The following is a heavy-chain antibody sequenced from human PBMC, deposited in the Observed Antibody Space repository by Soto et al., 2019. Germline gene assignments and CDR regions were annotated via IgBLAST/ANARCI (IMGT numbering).Heavy chain of an antibody. CDR1: GFTFSIYV. J-gene: IGHJ4*02. D-gene: IGHD1-7*01. V-gene: IGHV3-23*01. Sequence: XGSLRLSCAAAGFTFSIYVMSWVRPAPGKGLEWVSAISGSGGSTYYADSVKGRFTISRDNSKNTLYLQMNSLRAEDTAIYYCAKGRTGTTWNSFDYWGQGTLVTVSS. CDR2: ISGSGGST. CDR3: AKGRTGTTWNSFDY.